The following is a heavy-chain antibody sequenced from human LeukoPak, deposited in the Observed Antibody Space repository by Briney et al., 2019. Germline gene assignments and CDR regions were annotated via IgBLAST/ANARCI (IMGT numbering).Heavy chain of an antibody. J-gene: IGHJ5*02. CDR2: INPNSGGT. V-gene: IGHV1-2*02. CDR3: ARDTQLRYFDWLLYYWFDP. Sequence: ASVKVSCKASGYTFTGYYMHWVRQAPGQGLEWMGWINPNSGGTNYAQKFQGRVTMTRDTSISTAYMELRRLRSDDTAVYYCARDTQLRYFDWLLYYWFDPWGQGTLVTVSS. D-gene: IGHD3-9*01. CDR1: GYTFTGYY.